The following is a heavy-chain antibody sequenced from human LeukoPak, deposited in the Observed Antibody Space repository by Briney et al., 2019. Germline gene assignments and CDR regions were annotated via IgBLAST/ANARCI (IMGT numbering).Heavy chain of an antibody. Sequence: SETLSLTCAVYGGSITGYYWSWIRQTPGRGLEWVGEIHYTGATSYNPSLKSRATISTDTSKNQFYLRPSSVTAAATAVYYCARGTILTSYCFDFWGQGALVTVSS. V-gene: IGHV4-34*01. D-gene: IGHD3-9*01. CDR3: ARGTILTSYCFDF. J-gene: IGHJ4*02. CDR2: IHYTGAT. CDR1: GGSITGYY.